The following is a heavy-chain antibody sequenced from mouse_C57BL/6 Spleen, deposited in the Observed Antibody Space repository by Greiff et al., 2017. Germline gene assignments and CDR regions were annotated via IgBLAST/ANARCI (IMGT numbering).Heavy chain of an antibody. CDR2: INPGSGGT. V-gene: IGHV1-54*01. Sequence: QVQLQQSGAELVRPGTSVKVSCKASGYAFTNYLIEWVKQRPGQGLEGIGVINPGSGGTNYNEKFKGKATLPADKSSSTAYMQLCSLTSEDSAVYFCARDYFDYWGQGTTLTVSS. CDR1: GYAFTNYL. CDR3: ARDYFDY. J-gene: IGHJ2*01.